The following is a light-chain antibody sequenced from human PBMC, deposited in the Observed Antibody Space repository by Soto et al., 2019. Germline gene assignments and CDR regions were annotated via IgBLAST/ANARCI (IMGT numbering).Light chain of an antibody. V-gene: IGLV2-14*01. J-gene: IGLJ1*01. CDR2: EVS. CDR1: TSDVGGYNY. CDR3: FSYTTSSAPYV. Sequence: QAALTQPASVSGSPGQLITVSCTGTTSDVGGYNYVSWYQQHPGKAPKLMIYEVSNRPSGVSNRFSGSKSGNTASLTISGLQAEDEATYYCFSYTTSSAPYVFGTGTKVTVL.